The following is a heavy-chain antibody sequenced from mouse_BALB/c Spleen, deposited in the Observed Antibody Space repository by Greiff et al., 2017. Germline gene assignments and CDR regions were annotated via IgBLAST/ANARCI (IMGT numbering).Heavy chain of an antibody. V-gene: IGHV5-6*01. Sequence: EVHLVESGGDLVKPGGSLKLSCAASGFTFSSYGMSWVRQTPDKRLEWVATISSGGSYTYYPDSVKGRFTISRDNAKNTLYLQMSSLKSEDTAMYYCARHVYDYDVGFAYWGQGTLVTVSA. CDR1: GFTFSSYG. D-gene: IGHD2-4*01. CDR2: ISSGGSYT. CDR3: ARHVYDYDVGFAY. J-gene: IGHJ3*01.